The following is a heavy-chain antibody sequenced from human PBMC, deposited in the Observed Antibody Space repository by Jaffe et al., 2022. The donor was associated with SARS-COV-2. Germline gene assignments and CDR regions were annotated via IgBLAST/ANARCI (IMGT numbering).Heavy chain of an antibody. CDR2: ISGSGSSI. CDR3: ARGGGPGYCSSTSCYVDY. J-gene: IGHJ4*02. Sequence: EVQLVESGGGLVKPGGSLRLSCAASGFTFSSYSMNWVRQAPGKGLEWVSSISGSGSSIYYADSVKGRCTISRDNAKNSLYLQMNSLRAEDTAMYYCARGGGPGYCSSTSCYVDYWGQGTLVTVSS. CDR1: GFTFSSYS. V-gene: IGHV3-21*01. D-gene: IGHD2-2*01.